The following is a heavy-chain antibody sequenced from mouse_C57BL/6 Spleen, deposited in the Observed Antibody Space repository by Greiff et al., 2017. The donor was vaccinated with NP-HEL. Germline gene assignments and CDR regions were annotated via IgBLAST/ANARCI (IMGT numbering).Heavy chain of an antibody. J-gene: IGHJ3*01. D-gene: IGHD2-4*01. CDR2: IYPSDSET. CDR3: ARYDDYDEAY. V-gene: IGHV1-61*01. Sequence: VQLQQPGAELVRPGSSVKLSCKASGYTFTSYWMDWVKQRPGQGLEWIGNIYPSDSETHYNQKFKDKATLTVDKSSSTAYMQLSSLTSEDSAVYYCARYDDYDEAYWGQGTLVTVSA. CDR1: GYTFTSYW.